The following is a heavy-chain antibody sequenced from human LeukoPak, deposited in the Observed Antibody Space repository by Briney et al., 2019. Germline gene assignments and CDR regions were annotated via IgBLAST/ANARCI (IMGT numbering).Heavy chain of an antibody. D-gene: IGHD2-21*01. CDR1: GYTFTGYY. CDR2: INPNSGGT. V-gene: IGHV1-2*02. J-gene: IGHJ4*02. Sequence: ASVKVSCKTSGYTFTGYYIHWVRQAPGQGLEWMGWINPNSGGTNYAQKFQGRVTLTRDMSISTAYMELSRLRSDDTAMYYSAGGGPYCTGDCLDWWGQGTLVTVSS. CDR3: AGGGPYCTGDCLDW.